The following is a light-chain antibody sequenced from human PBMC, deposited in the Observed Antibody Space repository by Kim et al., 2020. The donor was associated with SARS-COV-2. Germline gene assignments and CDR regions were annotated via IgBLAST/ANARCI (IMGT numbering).Light chain of an antibody. CDR1: SSDVGVYNY. CDR2: DVN. Sequence: QSVLTQPASVSGSPGQSITISCTGTSSDVGVYNYVYWYQQHTGKAPKVMIYDVNNRPSGVSDRFSGSKSGDTASLTISGLQAEDEADCYCSSYTSTNTLVFGGGTQLTVL. CDR3: SSYTSTNTLV. V-gene: IGLV2-14*03. J-gene: IGLJ3*02.